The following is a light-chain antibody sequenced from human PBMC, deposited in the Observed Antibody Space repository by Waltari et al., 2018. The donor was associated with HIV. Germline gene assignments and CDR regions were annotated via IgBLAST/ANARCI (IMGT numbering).Light chain of an antibody. Sequence: QAVVTHEPSLTVSPGGTVTLTCESITGPVTNGHYPYWLQQSPGQAPMTLIFDTTKKHSWTPARFSGSLLGDKAALTLSGAQPDDEADYYCFLSYNGARVFGGGTRVTVL. CDR3: FLSYNGARV. V-gene: IGLV7-46*01. CDR2: DTT. J-gene: IGLJ3*02. CDR1: TGPVTNGHY.